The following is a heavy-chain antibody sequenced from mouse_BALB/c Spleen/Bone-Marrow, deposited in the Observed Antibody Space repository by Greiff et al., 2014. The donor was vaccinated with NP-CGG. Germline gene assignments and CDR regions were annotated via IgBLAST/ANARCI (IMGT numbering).Heavy chain of an antibody. J-gene: IGHJ4*01. CDR3: ARSKRGNYYAMDY. V-gene: IGHV1S29*02. D-gene: IGHD2-1*01. Sequence: VQLQQSGPELVKPGASVKISCKASGYTFTDYNMHWVKQSHGKSLEWIGYIYPYNGGTDYNQKFKSKATLTVDNSSSTAYMELRSLTSEDSAVYYYARSKRGNYYAMDYWGPGTSVTVSS. CDR1: GYTFTDYN. CDR2: IYPYNGGT.